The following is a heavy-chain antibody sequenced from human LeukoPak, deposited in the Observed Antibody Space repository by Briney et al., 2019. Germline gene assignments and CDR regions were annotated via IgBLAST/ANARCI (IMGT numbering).Heavy chain of an antibody. CDR1: GGSISSGPYY. Sequence: SQTLSLTFTVSGGSISSGPYYWNWIRQHPGKGLEWIGYIYSSGSTYYNPSLKSRITMSVDTSKNQFSLELSSVTAADTAMYYCASISRITMMGDGASDIWGQGTLVTVSS. CDR2: IYSSGST. J-gene: IGHJ3*02. V-gene: IGHV4-31*03. D-gene: IGHD3-10*02. CDR3: ASISRITMMGDGASDI.